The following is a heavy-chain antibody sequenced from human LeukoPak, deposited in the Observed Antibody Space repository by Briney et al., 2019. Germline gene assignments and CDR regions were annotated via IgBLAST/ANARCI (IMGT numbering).Heavy chain of an antibody. D-gene: IGHD2-2*01. CDR2: INSNGRRT. J-gene: IGHJ6*03. V-gene: IGHV3-74*01. Sequence: GGSLRLSCAASGFTISNHWMHWVRQAPGKGLVWVSRINSNGRRTSYADSVKGRFTISRDNAKNTLYLQMNSLRPDDTAVYYCAREVEVVPATMGSYYYYYMDVWGKETTVTVS. CDR3: AREVEVVPATMGSYYYYYMDV. CDR1: GFTISNHW.